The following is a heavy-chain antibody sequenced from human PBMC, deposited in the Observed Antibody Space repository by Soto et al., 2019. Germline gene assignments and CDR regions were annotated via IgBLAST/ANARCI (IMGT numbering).Heavy chain of an antibody. J-gene: IGHJ5*02. V-gene: IGHV1-69*13. CDR2: IIPIFGTA. D-gene: IGHD1-26*01. Sequence: GASVKVSCKASGGTFSSYGISWVLQAPGQGLEWMGGIIPIFGTANYAQKFQGRVTITADESTSTAYMELSSLRSEDTAVYYCATDSGSSNNWFDPWGQGTLVTVSS. CDR3: ATDSGSSNNWFDP. CDR1: GGTFSSYG.